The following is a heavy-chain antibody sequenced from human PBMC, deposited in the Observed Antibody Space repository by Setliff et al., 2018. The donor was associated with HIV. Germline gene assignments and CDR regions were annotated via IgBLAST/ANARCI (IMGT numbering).Heavy chain of an antibody. Sequence: ASVKVSCKASGYTFTQYPMHWVRQAPGQRLEWMGWINAGNGNTKYSQKFQGRVTITRDTSTNTTYMELNSLRSEDTAVYYCASLLWLANAFDIWGQGTMVTVSS. V-gene: IGHV1-3*01. CDR3: ASLLWLANAFDI. CDR1: GYTFTQYP. D-gene: IGHD6-19*01. CDR2: INAGNGNT. J-gene: IGHJ3*02.